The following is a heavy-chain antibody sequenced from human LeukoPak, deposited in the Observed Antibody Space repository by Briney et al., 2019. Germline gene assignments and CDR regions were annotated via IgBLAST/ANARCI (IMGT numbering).Heavy chain of an antibody. D-gene: IGHD3-10*01. V-gene: IGHV4-34*01. CDR3: ARGEGDNYYGSGSYYNWFDP. Sequence: SETLSLTCAVYGGSFSGYYWSWIRQPPGKGLEWIGEINHSGSTNYNPSLKSRVTISVDTSKNQFSLQLSSVTAADTAVYYCARGEGDNYYGSGSYYNWFDPWGQGTLVTVSS. J-gene: IGHJ5*02. CDR2: INHSGST. CDR1: GGSFSGYY.